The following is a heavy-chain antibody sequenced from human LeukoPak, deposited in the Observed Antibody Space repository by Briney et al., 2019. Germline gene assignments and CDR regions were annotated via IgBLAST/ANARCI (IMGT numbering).Heavy chain of an antibody. J-gene: IGHJ5*02. CDR3: AKVDSTTSPPLDP. V-gene: IGHV3-7*03. Sequence: GGSLRLSCAASGFTFSSYWMSWVRQAPGKGLEWVANIKQDGSEKYYADSVKGRFTISRDNSKNTLYLQMNSLRAEDTAVYYCAKVDSTTSPPLDPWGQGTLVTVSS. CDR2: IKQDGSEK. CDR1: GFTFSSYW. D-gene: IGHD2-2*01.